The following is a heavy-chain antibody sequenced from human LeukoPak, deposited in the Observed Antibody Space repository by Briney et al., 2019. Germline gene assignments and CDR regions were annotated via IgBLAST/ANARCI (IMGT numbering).Heavy chain of an antibody. CDR3: ARDQSNSYPDV. Sequence: ASVKVSCKASGYTFSNYVINWVRQAPGRGPEWIGWINTKTGNPTYAQGFTGRFVFSLDTSVSTAYLQISSLEAEDTAVYYCARDQSNSYPDVWGQGTTVTVAS. CDR1: GYTFSNYV. D-gene: IGHD6-6*01. J-gene: IGHJ6*02. V-gene: IGHV7-4-1*02. CDR2: INTKTGNP.